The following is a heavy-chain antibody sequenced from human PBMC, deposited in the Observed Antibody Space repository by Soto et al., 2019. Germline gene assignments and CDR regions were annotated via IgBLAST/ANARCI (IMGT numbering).Heavy chain of an antibody. J-gene: IGHJ4*02. V-gene: IGHV3-23*01. D-gene: IGHD3-16*01. CDR3: TRERSLVSFLFDY. CDR1: GFNFSNYA. CDR2: ISGSGRGSRP. Sequence: GGSLRLSCVESGFNFSNYAVAWVRQAPGKGLEWVSSISGSGRGSRPYYADSVQGRFTISRDHSKNIVGLQMDSLRVDDTAVYYCTRERSLVSFLFDYWGPGTLVTVSS.